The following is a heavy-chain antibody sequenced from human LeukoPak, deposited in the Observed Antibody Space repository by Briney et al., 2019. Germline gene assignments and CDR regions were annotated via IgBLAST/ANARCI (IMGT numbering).Heavy chain of an antibody. CDR1: GYTFTSYY. J-gene: IGHJ4*02. CDR2: INPSGGTT. V-gene: IGHV1-46*01. D-gene: IGHD2-15*01. CDR3: ARDLNCSGGSCYYYFDY. Sequence: GASVKVSCKASGYTFTSYYMHWVRQAPGQGLEWMGIINPSGGTTSYAQKFQGRVTMTRDMSTSTVYMELSSLRSEDTAVYYCARDLNCSGGSCYYYFDYWGQGTLVTASS.